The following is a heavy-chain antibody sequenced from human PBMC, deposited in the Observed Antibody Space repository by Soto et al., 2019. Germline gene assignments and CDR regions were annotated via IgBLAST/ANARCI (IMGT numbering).Heavy chain of an antibody. D-gene: IGHD2-2*01. Sequence: GGSLRLSCAASGFTFSSYWMSWVRQAPGKGLEWVANIKQDGSEKYYVDSVKGRFTISRDNAKNSLYLQMNSLRAEDTAVYYCATQLFTSTSCYWGQGTLVTVSS. CDR3: ATQLFTSTSCY. CDR2: IKQDGSEK. CDR1: GFTFSSYW. V-gene: IGHV3-7*01. J-gene: IGHJ4*02.